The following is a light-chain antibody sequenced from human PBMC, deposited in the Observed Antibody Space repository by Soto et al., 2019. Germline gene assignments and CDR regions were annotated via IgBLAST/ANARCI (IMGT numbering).Light chain of an antibody. J-gene: IGKJ1*01. CDR2: DAS. Sequence: DIQMTQSPSSLAASVGDRVTITCPASQDIKNYLNWYQQKSGKAPKLLIYDASDLETGVPSRFSGSGSGTDFTFTINSLQPEDIATYYCQHYNSYSEAFGQGTKVDIK. V-gene: IGKV1-33*01. CDR1: QDIKNY. CDR3: QHYNSYSEA.